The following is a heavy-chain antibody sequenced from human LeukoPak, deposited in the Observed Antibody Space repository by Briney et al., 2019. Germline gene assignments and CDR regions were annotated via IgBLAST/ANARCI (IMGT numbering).Heavy chain of an antibody. J-gene: IGHJ4*02. CDR3: ASELHY. CDR1: GFTFSSYG. V-gene: IGHV3-21*01. CDR2: ISSSSTYI. Sequence: GGSLRLSYAASGFTFSSYGMNWVRQAPGKGLEWVSSISSSSTYIFYADSVKGRFTISRDNAKDSLYLQMNSLRAEDTGAYYCASELHYWGPGTLVTVSS.